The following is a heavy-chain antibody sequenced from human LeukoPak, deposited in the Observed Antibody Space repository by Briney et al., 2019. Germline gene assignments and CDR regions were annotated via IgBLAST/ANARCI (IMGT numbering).Heavy chain of an antibody. CDR2: ISASGGTT. D-gene: IGHD3-10*01. V-gene: IGHV3-23*01. J-gene: IGHJ6*03. Sequence: GGSLRLSCAASGFTFSSYAMSWVRQAPGKGLEWVSPISASGGTTFYADSVKGRFTISRDNSKSTLYLQMNSLRAEDTAVYYCAKYSGGYYIYQYMDVWGKGTTVTVSS. CDR3: AKYSGGYYIYQYMDV. CDR1: GFTFSSYA.